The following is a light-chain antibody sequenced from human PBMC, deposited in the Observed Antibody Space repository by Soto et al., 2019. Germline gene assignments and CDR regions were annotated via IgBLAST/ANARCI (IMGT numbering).Light chain of an antibody. CDR1: HDISNF. V-gene: IGKV1-33*01. CDR3: QQYDILPLT. Sequence: DLQMTQSPSSLSASVGDTVTITCQASHDISNFLNWYQQKPGKAPKLLLYDASILETGVPSRFSGSGSGTDFTFTISSLQPEDIATYYCQQYDILPLTFGGGTKVEI. CDR2: DAS. J-gene: IGKJ4*01.